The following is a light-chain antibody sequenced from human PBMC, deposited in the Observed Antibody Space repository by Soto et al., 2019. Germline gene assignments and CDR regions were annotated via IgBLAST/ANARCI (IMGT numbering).Light chain of an antibody. J-gene: IGLJ1*01. CDR3: SSYTSSSTFV. CDR1: SSDVGGYKY. CDR2: EVT. V-gene: IGLV2-14*01. Sequence: QSALTHPASVSGSPGQSITIACSGTSSDVGGYKYVSWYQQHPGKAPKLMIFEVTNRPSGVSNRFSGSKSGNTASLTISGLQAEDEADYYCSSYTSSSTFVFGTGTKLTVL.